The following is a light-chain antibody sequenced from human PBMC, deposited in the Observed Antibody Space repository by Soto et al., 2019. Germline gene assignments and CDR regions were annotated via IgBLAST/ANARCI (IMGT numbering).Light chain of an antibody. CDR2: GNN. CDR3: QSYDSSLSGYV. CDR1: ISNIGAGHD. Sequence: QSVLTQPPSVSGAPGQRVTISCTGSISNIGAGHDVHWYQQLPGTAPKLLIYGNNNRPSGVPDRFSGSKSGTSASLAITGLQAADEADYYCQSYDSSLSGYVFGTGTKVTVL. V-gene: IGLV1-40*01. J-gene: IGLJ1*01.